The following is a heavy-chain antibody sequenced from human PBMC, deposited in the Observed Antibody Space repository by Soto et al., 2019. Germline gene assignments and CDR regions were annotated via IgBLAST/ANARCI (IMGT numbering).Heavy chain of an antibody. CDR1: GYIFINYG. CDR2: ISGYNGNT. Sequence: ASVKVSCKASGYIFINYGITWVRQAPGQGLEWMGWISGYNGNTKYADKLQGRVTMTTDTSTTTAYMELRSLRSDDTAVYYCARDEVPAANWLDRWSQGTQVTVSS. CDR3: ARDEVPAANWLDR. J-gene: IGHJ5*02. V-gene: IGHV1-18*01. D-gene: IGHD2-2*01.